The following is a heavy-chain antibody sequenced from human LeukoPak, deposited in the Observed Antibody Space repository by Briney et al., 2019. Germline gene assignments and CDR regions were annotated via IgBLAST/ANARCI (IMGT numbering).Heavy chain of an antibody. CDR3: ARGPTRYYFDY. CDR2: IYYSRST. V-gene: IGHV4-59*01. J-gene: IGHJ4*02. CDR1: GGSISSYY. Sequence: SQTLSLTCTVSGGSISSYYWSWIRQPPGKGLEWIGNIYYSRSTTYNPSLKGRVTISVDTSKNQFSLELSSLTPADTAVYYCARGPTRYYFDYWGQGTLVTVSS.